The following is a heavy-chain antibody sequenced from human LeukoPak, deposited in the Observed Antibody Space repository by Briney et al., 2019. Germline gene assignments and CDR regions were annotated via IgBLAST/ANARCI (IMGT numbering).Heavy chain of an antibody. V-gene: IGHV3-23*01. D-gene: IGHD1-26*01. CDR3: AKVTRFDRVGANVY. Sequence: PGGSLRLSCAASGFTFSSYAMSWVRQAPGKGLEWVSAISGSGGSTYYADSVKGRFTISRDNSKNTLYLQMNSLRAEDTAVYYCAKVTRFDRVGANVYWGQGTLVTVSS. J-gene: IGHJ4*02. CDR1: GFTFSSYA. CDR2: ISGSGGST.